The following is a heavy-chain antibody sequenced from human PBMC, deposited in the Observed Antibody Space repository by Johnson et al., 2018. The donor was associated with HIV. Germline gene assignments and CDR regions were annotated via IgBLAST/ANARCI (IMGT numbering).Heavy chain of an antibody. CDR2: ISDDGNTK. D-gene: IGHD6-19*01. CDR1: GFTFSSYA. CDR3: ARRASGWHAFDI. Sequence: QEQLVECGGGVVQPGRSLRLSCAASGFTFSSYAMHWVRQAPGKGLEWVAVISDDGNTKYYADSVKGRFTISRDNSNSTLYLQMNSLRVEDTAVYFCARRASGWHAFDIWGQGTMVTVSS. V-gene: IGHV3-30*04. J-gene: IGHJ3*02.